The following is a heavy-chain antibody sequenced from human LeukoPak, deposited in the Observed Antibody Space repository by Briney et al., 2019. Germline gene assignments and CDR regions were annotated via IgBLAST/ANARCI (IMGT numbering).Heavy chain of an antibody. D-gene: IGHD5-12*01. J-gene: IGHJ3*01. V-gene: IGHV4-61*08. CDR3: AKPRATGQGIFDL. CDR2: IYYTGST. Sequence: PSQTLSLTCTVSGGSISSGGYYWSWLRQHPGKGLEWIGYIYYTGSTNYNPSLKSRVTISVDMSKNQFSLKLSSVTAADTAVYYCAKPRATGQGIFDLWGQGAMVTVSS. CDR1: GGSISSGGYY.